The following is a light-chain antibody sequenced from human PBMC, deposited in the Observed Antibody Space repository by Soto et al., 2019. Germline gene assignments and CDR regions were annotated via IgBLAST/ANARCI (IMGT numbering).Light chain of an antibody. Sequence: QSVLTQPASVSGSPGQSITISCTGTRRDVGGYNYVSWYQQYPGKSPKLLIYEVTHRPSGVSNRFSGSKSGNTASLTISGLQAEDEADYYCSSSAPESTYVFGTGTKVTVL. V-gene: IGLV2-14*01. J-gene: IGLJ1*01. CDR1: RRDVGGYNY. CDR2: EVT. CDR3: SSSAPESTYV.